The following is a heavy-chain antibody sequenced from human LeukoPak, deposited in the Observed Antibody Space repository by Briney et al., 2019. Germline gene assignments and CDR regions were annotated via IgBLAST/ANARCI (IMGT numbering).Heavy chain of an antibody. CDR1: GYTFTSYG. J-gene: IGHJ4*02. CDR3: AREFCDSSGYPQAFDY. CDR2: ISAYNGNT. Sequence: ASVKVSCKASGYTFTSYGISWVRQAPGQGLEWMGWISAYNGNTNYAQKLQGRVTMTTDTSTSTAYMELRSLRSDDTAVYYCAREFCDSSGYPQAFDYWGQGTLVTVSS. D-gene: IGHD3-22*01. V-gene: IGHV1-18*01.